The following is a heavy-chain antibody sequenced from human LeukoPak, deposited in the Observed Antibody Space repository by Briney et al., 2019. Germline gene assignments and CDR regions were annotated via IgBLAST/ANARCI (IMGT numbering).Heavy chain of an antibody. CDR2: ISYDGSNK. J-gene: IGHJ4*02. CDR1: GFTFSSYA. V-gene: IGHV3-30-3*01. D-gene: IGHD6-19*01. CDR3: ARDSEQWLDY. Sequence: PGGSLRLSCAASGFTFSSYAMRWVRQAPGKGLEWVAVISYDGSNKYYADSMKGRFTISRDNSKNTLYLQMNSLRAEDTAVYYCARDSEQWLDYWGQGTLVTVSS.